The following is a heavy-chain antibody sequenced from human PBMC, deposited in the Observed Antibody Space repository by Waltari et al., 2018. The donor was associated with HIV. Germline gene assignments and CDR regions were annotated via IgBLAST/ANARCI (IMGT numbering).Heavy chain of an antibody. CDR3: TKSVGDSARGWFDP. J-gene: IGHJ5*02. CDR1: GFSFSGSA. CDR2: MRGKPNSYAT. Sequence: EVQLVESGGGLVQPGGSLKLSCAASGFSFSGSAMHWVRQASGKGLEWVGRMRGKPNSYATAYAESLKGRFTISRDDSKNTAYLQMNSLKTEDTAVYYCTKSVGDSARGWFDPWGQGTLVTVSA. V-gene: IGHV3-73*01. D-gene: IGHD4-17*01.